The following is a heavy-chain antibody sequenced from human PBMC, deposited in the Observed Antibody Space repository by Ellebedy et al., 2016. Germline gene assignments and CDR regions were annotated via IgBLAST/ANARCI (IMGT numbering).Heavy chain of an antibody. V-gene: IGHV1-8*01. J-gene: IGHJ4*02. CDR2: MNPNSGNT. CDR1: GYTFTSYD. Sequence: ASVKVSCXASGYTFTSYDINWVRQATGQGLEWMGWMNPNSGNTGYAQKFQGRVTMTRNTSISTAYMELSSLRSEDTAVYYCARVYIGWYYYDSSGYYLFDYWGQGTLVTVSS. D-gene: IGHD3-22*01. CDR3: ARVYIGWYYYDSSGYYLFDY.